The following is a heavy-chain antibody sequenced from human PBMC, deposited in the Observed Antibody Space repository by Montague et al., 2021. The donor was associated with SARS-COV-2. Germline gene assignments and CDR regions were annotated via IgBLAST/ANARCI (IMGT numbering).Heavy chain of an antibody. D-gene: IGHD5-24*01. J-gene: IGHJ4*02. CDR2: INHSGST. Sequence: SETLSLTCSVYGGSISSYYWSWIRQPPGKGLEWIGCINHSGSTNYNSSLKSRGTISVDTSKNQFSLKLSSVAAADTAVYYCARVLPRWVPIDGVADYWGQGTLVTVSS. CDR3: ARVLPRWVPIDGVADY. CDR1: GGSISSYY. V-gene: IGHV4-59*01.